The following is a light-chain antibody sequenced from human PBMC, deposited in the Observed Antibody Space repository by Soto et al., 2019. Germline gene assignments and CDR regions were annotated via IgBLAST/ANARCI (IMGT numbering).Light chain of an antibody. CDR1: QSINSRY. CDR2: GAS. Sequence: EIVLTQSPATLSLSPGERATLSCRASQSINSRYLAWYQQKPGQAHRLLIYGASGKATGIPDRFSGSGSGTDFALTISRLEPEDFAVYYCQQFGSSPGFTFGPGTIVDIK. CDR3: QQFGSSPGFT. V-gene: IGKV3-20*01. J-gene: IGKJ3*01.